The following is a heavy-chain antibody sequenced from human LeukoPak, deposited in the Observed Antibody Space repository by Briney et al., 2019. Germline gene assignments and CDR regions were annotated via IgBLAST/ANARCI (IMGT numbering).Heavy chain of an antibody. J-gene: IGHJ6*03. CDR3: AKDKYNFWSGSNYYYMDV. D-gene: IGHD3-3*01. V-gene: IGHV3-23*01. Sequence: GGSLRLSCAASGFTFSSYAMTWVRQAPGKGLEWVSTMSISGDHTYYTDSVKGRFTISRDSSKNTLYLQMNSLRAEDTAVYYCAKDKYNFWSGSNYYYMDVWGKGTTVTVSS. CDR2: MSISGDHT. CDR1: GFTFSSYA.